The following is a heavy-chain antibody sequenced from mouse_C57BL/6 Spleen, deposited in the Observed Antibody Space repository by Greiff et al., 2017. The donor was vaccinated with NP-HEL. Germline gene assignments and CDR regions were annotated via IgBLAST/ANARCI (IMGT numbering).Heavy chain of an antibody. CDR2: ISDGGSYT. V-gene: IGHV5-4*01. CDR3: ARDQDGGWYFDV. J-gene: IGHJ1*03. D-gene: IGHD1-1*02. CDR1: GFTFSSYA. Sequence: EVQGVESGGGLVKPGGSLKLSCAASGFTFSSYAMSWVRQTPEKRLEWVATISDGGSYTYYPDNVKGRFTISRDNAKNNLYLQMSHLKSEDTAMYYCARDQDGGWYFDVWGTGTTVTVSS.